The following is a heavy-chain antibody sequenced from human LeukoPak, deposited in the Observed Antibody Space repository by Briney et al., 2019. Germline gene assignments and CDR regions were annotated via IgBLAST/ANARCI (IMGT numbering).Heavy chain of an antibody. V-gene: IGHV3-33*06. CDR3: AKRRAGATIFHY. CDR1: GFTFSNHG. Sequence: PGRSLRLSCAAPGFTFSNHGRHWVRQAPGKGLEWVAIIWYDGSSKYYADSVKGRFTISRDNSKNTLYLQMNSLRAEDTAVYYCAKRRAGATIFHYWGQGTLVTVSS. CDR2: IWYDGSSK. J-gene: IGHJ4*02. D-gene: IGHD1-26*01.